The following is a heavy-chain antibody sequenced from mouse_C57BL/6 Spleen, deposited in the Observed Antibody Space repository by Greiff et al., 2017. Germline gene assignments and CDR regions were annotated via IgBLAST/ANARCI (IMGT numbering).Heavy chain of an antibody. CDR2: INPNYGTT. V-gene: IGHV1-39*01. J-gene: IGHJ4*01. CDR1: GYSFTDYN. CDR3: ARGDDYDLYYAMDY. D-gene: IGHD2-4*01. Sequence: EVQVVESGPELVKPGASVKISCKASGYSFTDYNMNWVKQSNGQSLEWIGVINPNYGTTSYNQKFKGKATLTVDQSSSTAYMQLNSLTSEDSAVYYCARGDDYDLYYAMDYWGQGTSVTVSS.